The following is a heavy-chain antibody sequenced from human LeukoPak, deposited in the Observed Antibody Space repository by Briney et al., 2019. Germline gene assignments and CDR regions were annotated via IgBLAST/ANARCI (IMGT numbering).Heavy chain of an antibody. V-gene: IGHV3-64*01. CDR2: ISSNGGST. CDR3: ARDFYYDSSGYYDY. J-gene: IGHJ4*02. Sequence: PGGSLRLSCAASGFTFSSYAMNWVHQAPGKGLEYVSTISSNGGSTYYAYSVKGRFTISRDNSKNTLYLQMGILRAEDMAVYYCARDFYYDSSGYYDYWGQGTLVTVSS. D-gene: IGHD3-22*01. CDR1: GFTFSSYA.